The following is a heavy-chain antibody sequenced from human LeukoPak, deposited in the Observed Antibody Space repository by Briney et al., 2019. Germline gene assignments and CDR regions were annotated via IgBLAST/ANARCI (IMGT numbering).Heavy chain of an antibody. V-gene: IGHV5-51*01. J-gene: IGHJ4*02. CDR3: ASQKDYYGSGSYMMY. D-gene: IGHD3-10*01. CDR2: IYPGDSDT. Sequence: GESLKISCKGSGYSFTSYWIGWVRQMPGKGLEWMGIIYPGDSDTRYSPSFQGQVTISADKSISTAYLQWSSLKASDTAMYYCASQKDYYGSGSYMMYWGQGTLVTVSS. CDR1: GYSFTSYW.